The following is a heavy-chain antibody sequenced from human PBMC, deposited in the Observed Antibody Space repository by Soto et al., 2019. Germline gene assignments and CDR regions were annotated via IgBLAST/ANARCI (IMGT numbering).Heavy chain of an antibody. Sequence: QVQLLESGGGLVKPGGSLRLSCAASGFTFSDYYMSWIRQAPGKGLECVAYISVSSTYANYADSVEGRFTISRDNARNSLFLQMNSLRAEDTALYYCARGVRYYSSEKPANFDYWGQGDLVTVSS. V-gene: IGHV3-11*05. CDR1: GFTFSDYY. J-gene: IGHJ4*02. CDR3: ARGVRYYSSEKPANFDY. CDR2: ISVSSTYA. D-gene: IGHD3-10*01.